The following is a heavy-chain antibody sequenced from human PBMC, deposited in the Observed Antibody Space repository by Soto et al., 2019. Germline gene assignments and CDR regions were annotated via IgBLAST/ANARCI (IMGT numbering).Heavy chain of an antibody. J-gene: IGHJ4*02. CDR2: ISAYNGNT. CDR3: ARDRGSYALDY. D-gene: IGHD1-26*01. Sequence: QVQLVQSGAEVKKPGASVKVSCKASGYTFTSYGIIWVRQAPGQGLEWMGWISAYNGNTHYAQKLQGRVTMTTDTSTSTADMERRSLRSDDTAVYYCARDRGSYALDYWGQGTLGTVSS. V-gene: IGHV1-18*01. CDR1: GYTFTSYG.